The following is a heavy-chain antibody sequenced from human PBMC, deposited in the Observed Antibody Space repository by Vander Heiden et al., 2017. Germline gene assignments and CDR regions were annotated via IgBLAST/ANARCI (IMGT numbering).Heavy chain of an antibody. J-gene: IGHJ4*02. CDR3: TRTGGGDY. D-gene: IGHD2-15*01. CDR2: SYYRSRWYT. CDR1: GDSVASNSAA. Sequence: QLPLQQSGPGLVKPSQSLSVTCAISGDSVASNSAAWNWIRQSPSRGLEWLGRSYYRSRWYTEYAASVRSRITINPDTSKNQLSLQLNSVTPEDTAVYYCTRTGGGDYWGQGTLVTVSS. V-gene: IGHV6-1*01.